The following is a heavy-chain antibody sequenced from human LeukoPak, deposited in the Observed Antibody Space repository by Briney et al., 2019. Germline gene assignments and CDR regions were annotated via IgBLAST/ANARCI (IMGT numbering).Heavy chain of an antibody. CDR3: ARDQLARLWGVGLNWFDP. J-gene: IGHJ5*02. Sequence: ASVKVSCKASGYTFTSYYMHWVRQTPGQGLEWMGIINPSGGSTSYAQKFQGRVTITRDTSASTAYMELSSLRSEDMAVYYCARDQLARLWGVGLNWFDPWGQGTLVTVSS. CDR1: GYTFTSYY. V-gene: IGHV1-46*01. D-gene: IGHD6-6*01. CDR2: INPSGGST.